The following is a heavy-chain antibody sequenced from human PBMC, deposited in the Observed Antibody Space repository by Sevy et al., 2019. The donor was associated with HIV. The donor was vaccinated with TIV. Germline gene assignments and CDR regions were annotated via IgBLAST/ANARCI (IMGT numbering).Heavy chain of an antibody. J-gene: IGHJ4*02. V-gene: IGHV1-69*06. CDR2: IIPIFGTA. CDR3: AREEYYYDSSGYSY. Sequence: ASVKVSCKASGGTFSSYAISWVRQAPGQGLEWMGGIIPIFGTANYAQKFQGRVTITADKSTSTAYMELSSLRSEDTVVYYCAREEYYYDSSGYSYRGQGTLVTVSS. D-gene: IGHD3-22*01. CDR1: GGTFSSYA.